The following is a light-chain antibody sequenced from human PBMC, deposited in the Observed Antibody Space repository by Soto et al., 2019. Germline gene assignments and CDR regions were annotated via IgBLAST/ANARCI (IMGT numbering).Light chain of an antibody. Sequence: VDRVNITCRASQGISNDLGWYQQTPGLAPKRLISAASTLQSGVPSRFRGSGSGTEFSLTLSGLQTEDIATYYCLQQHSYPWTFGQGTKVDNK. V-gene: IGKV1-17*01. CDR1: QGISND. CDR3: LQQHSYPWT. CDR2: AAS. J-gene: IGKJ1*01.